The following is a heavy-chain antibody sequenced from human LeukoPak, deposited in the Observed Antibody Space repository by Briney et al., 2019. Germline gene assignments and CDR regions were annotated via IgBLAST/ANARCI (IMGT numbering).Heavy chain of an antibody. Sequence: PSETLSLTCTVSGGSISSGSYYWSWIRQPAGKGLEWIGRIYTSGSTNYNPSLKSRDTISVDTSKNQFSLKLSSVTAADTAMYYCARSLGVFLSFDYWGQGTLVTVSS. CDR3: ARSLGVFLSFDY. CDR2: IYTSGST. V-gene: IGHV4-61*02. J-gene: IGHJ4*02. D-gene: IGHD2-8*01. CDR1: GGSISSGSYY.